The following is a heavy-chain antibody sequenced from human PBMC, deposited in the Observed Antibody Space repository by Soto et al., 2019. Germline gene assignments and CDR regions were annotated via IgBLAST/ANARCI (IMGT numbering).Heavy chain of an antibody. CDR2: IYYSGST. J-gene: IGHJ5*02. V-gene: IGHV4-39*01. CDR1: GGSISSSSYY. Sequence: SETLSLTCTVSGGSISSSSYYWGWIRQPPGKGLEWIGSIYYSGSTYYNPSLKSRVTISVDTSKNQFSQKLSSVTAADTAVYYCASGPRYCSSTSCYGDNWFDPWGQGTLVTVSS. CDR3: ASGPRYCSSTSCYGDNWFDP. D-gene: IGHD2-2*01.